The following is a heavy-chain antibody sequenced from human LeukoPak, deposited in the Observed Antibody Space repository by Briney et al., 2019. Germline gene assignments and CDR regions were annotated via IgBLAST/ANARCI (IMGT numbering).Heavy chain of an antibody. CDR1: GGSFSGYY. CDR2: INHSGST. J-gene: IGHJ4*02. V-gene: IGHV4-34*01. CDR3: ARGPQGTWIQLWKFDY. Sequence: PSETLSLTCAAYGGSFSGYYWSWIRQPPGKGLEWIGEINHSGSTDYNPSLKSRVTISVDTFKNQFSLKLSSVTAADTAVYYCARGPQGTWIQLWKFDYWGQGTLVTVSS. D-gene: IGHD5-18*01.